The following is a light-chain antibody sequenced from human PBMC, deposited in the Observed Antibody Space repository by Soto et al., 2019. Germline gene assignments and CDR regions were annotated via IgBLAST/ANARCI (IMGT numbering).Light chain of an antibody. Sequence: QSVVTQPPSASGTPGQRVSISCSGSRSNIGSNTVNWYQQLPGTAPKLLIYNNNQRPSGVPDRFSGSKSGTSASLAISRLQSEDEADYYWATWDDSPIGYVVFGGGTQLTVL. CDR1: RSNIGSNT. CDR3: ATWDDSPIGYVV. CDR2: NNN. J-gene: IGLJ2*01. V-gene: IGLV1-44*01.